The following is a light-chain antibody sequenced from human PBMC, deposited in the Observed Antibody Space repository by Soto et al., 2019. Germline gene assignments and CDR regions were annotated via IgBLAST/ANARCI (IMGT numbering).Light chain of an antibody. CDR2: GNN. CDR1: SSNIGSNY. CDR3: QSYDRSLSGSLI. V-gene: IGLV1-47*02. Sequence: QSVLTQPPSASGTPGQRVTISCSGSSSNIGSNYVYWYQQLPGTAPKLLIYGNNNRPSGVPDRFFGSRSGTSASLAINGLQAEDEADYYCQSYDRSLSGSLIFGGGTKLTVL. J-gene: IGLJ2*01.